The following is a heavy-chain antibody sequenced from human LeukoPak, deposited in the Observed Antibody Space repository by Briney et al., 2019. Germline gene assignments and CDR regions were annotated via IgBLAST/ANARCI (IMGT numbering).Heavy chain of an antibody. Sequence: PSETLSLTCTVSGGSVSSGTYYWSWIRQPPGKGLEWIGYIYYGGSTTYNPSLKSRVTISVDTSKNQFSLKLSSVTAADTAVYYCARGLGSGSYVYYFDYWGQGTLVTVSS. D-gene: IGHD1-26*01. CDR2: IYYGGST. CDR1: GGSVSSGTYY. J-gene: IGHJ4*02. CDR3: ARGLGSGSYVYYFDY. V-gene: IGHV4-61*01.